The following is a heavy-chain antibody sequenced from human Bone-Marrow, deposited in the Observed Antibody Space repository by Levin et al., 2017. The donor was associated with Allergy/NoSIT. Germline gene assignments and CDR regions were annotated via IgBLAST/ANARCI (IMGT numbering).Heavy chain of an antibody. D-gene: IGHD6-19*01. CDR1: GFSFSSYS. Sequence: GESLKISCAASGFSFSSYSMNWVRQAPGKGLEWISYISSGSSIIYYADSVKGRFTISRDDAKNSLYLQMNSLRDEDTALYYCARGGISSGWYLVDYWGQGTLVTVSS. CDR2: ISSGSSII. J-gene: IGHJ4*02. V-gene: IGHV3-48*02. CDR3: ARGGISSGWYLVDY.